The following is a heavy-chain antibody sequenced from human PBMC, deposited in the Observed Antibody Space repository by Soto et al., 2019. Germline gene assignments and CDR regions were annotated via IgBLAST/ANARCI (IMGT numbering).Heavy chain of an antibody. D-gene: IGHD3-16*01. CDR2: INHSGST. V-gene: IGHV4-34*01. J-gene: IGHJ6*02. Sequence: SETLSLTCAVYGGSFSGYYGSWIRQPPGKGLEWIGEINHSGSTNYNPSLKSRVTISVDTSKNQFSLKLSSVTAADTAVYYCARVRSYGRYYYYSGMDVWGQGTTVTVSS. CDR1: GGSFSGYY. CDR3: ARVRSYGRYYYYSGMDV.